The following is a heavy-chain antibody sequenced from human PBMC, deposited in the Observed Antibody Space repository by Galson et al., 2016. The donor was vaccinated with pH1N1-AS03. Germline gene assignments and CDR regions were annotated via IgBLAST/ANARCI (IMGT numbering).Heavy chain of an antibody. J-gene: IGHJ3*02. D-gene: IGHD3-10*01. CDR3: ARHRGFDKNDAFDM. CDR2: VYYTGIT. Sequence: ETLSLTCTVSGDSITSSNNYWAWVRQPPGKGLEWIGTVYYTGITNHNPSLKRRVTVSVDTSTNQFSLRLTSVTAADTAVYYCARHRGFDKNDAFDMWGQGTMVIVSS. V-gene: IGHV4-39*01. CDR1: GDSITSSNNY.